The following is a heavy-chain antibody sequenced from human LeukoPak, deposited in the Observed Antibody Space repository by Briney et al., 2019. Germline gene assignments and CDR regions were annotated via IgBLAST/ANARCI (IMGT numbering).Heavy chain of an antibody. CDR1: GGTFSSYA. Sequence: SVKVSCKASGGTFSSYAISWVRQAPGQGLEWMGGIIPIFGTANYAQKFQGRVTITADESTSTAYMELSSLRSEDTAVYYCASSHFNIVIVPAAKEGWFDPWGQGTLVTVSS. D-gene: IGHD2-2*01. V-gene: IGHV1-69*01. CDR2: IIPIFGTA. J-gene: IGHJ5*02. CDR3: ASSHFNIVIVPAAKEGWFDP.